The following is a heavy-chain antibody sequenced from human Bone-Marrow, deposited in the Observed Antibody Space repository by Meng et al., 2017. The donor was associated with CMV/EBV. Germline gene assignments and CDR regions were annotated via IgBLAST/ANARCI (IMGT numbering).Heavy chain of an antibody. D-gene: IGHD4-11*01. CDR1: GFTFSSYN. Sequence: GESLKISCAASGFTFSSYNMNWVRQAPGKGLEWVSYISSSSTTIYYAGSVKGRFTISRDNAKNTLYLQMNSLRAEDTAVYYCARDYSYDYWGQGTLVTVSS. V-gene: IGHV3-48*04. CDR3: ARDYSYDY. CDR2: ISSSSTTI. J-gene: IGHJ4*02.